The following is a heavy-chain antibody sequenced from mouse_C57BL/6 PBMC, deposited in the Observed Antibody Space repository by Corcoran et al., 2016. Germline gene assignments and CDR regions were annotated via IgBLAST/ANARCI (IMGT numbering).Heavy chain of an antibody. V-gene: IGHV1-26*01. CDR3: AREDYYGSRAMDY. J-gene: IGHJ4*01. CDR1: GYTFTDYY. CDR2: INPNNGGT. D-gene: IGHD1-1*01. Sequence: EVQLQQSGPELVKPGASVKISCKASGYTFTDYYMNWVKQSHGKSLEWIGDINPNNGGTSYNQKFKGKATLTVDKSSSTAYMELRSLTSEDSAVYYCAREDYYGSRAMDYWGQGTSVTVSS.